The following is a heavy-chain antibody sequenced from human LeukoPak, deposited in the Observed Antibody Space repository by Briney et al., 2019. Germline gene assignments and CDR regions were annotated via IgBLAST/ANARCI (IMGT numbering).Heavy chain of an antibody. CDR1: GGSISSYC. Sequence: SETLSLTCTVSGGSISSYCWSWIRQPAGKGLECIGRIYTSGSTNYNPSLKSRVTMSVDTSKNQFSLKLSSVTAADTAVYYCAREAYDYVWGSYSISFDYWGQGTLVTVSS. D-gene: IGHD3-16*01. V-gene: IGHV4-4*07. CDR2: IYTSGST. CDR3: AREAYDYVWGSYSISFDY. J-gene: IGHJ4*02.